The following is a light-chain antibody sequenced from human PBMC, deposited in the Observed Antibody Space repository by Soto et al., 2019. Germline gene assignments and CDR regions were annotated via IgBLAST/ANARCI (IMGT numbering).Light chain of an antibody. CDR2: GAS. CDR1: QSVSSSY. Sequence: EIVLTQSPGTLSLSPGERATLSCRASQSVSSSYLAWYQQKPGQAPRILIYGASSRATGIPDRFSGSGSGTDFTLTISSIEPEDFAVYYCQQRSNSITFGQGTRLEIK. V-gene: IGKV3D-20*02. J-gene: IGKJ5*01. CDR3: QQRSNSIT.